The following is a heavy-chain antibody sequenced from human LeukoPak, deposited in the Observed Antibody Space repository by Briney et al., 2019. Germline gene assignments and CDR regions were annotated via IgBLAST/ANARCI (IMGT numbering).Heavy chain of an antibody. Sequence: RASETLSLTCAVYGGSFSGYYWSWIRQPPGKGLEWIGEINHSGSTNYNPSLKSRVTISVDTSKNQFSLKLSSVTAADTAVYYCARGPDVYSSSRYGGGMDVWGQGTTVTVSS. D-gene: IGHD6-13*01. V-gene: IGHV4-34*01. CDR2: INHSGST. CDR3: ARGPDVYSSSRYGGGMDV. CDR1: GGSFSGYY. J-gene: IGHJ6*02.